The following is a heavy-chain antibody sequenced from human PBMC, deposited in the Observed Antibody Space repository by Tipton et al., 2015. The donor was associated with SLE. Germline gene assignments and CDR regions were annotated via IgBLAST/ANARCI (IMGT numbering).Heavy chain of an antibody. V-gene: IGHV4-34*01. J-gene: IGHJ4*02. Sequence: TLSLTCAVYGGSFSGYYWSWIRQPPGKGLEWIGEINHSGSTSYNPSLKSRVTISVDTSKNQFSLKLSSVTAADTAIYYCARADYDFWSGLDFWGQGALVTVSS. D-gene: IGHD3-3*01. CDR3: ARADYDFWSGLDF. CDR2: INHSGST. CDR1: GGSFSGYY.